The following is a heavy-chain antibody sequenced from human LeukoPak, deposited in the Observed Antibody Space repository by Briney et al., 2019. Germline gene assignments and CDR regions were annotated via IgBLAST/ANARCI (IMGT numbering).Heavy chain of an antibody. Sequence: GGSLRLSCAASGFTFDDYGMSWVRQAPGKGLEWVSGIKWNGGSTGYADSVKGRFTISRDNAKNSLYLQMNSLRAEDTALYYCARDGEDGLRSVLGDYWGQGTLVTVSS. CDR2: IKWNGGST. CDR1: GFTFDDYG. V-gene: IGHV3-20*04. CDR3: ARDGEDGLRSVLGDY. D-gene: IGHD3-10*01. J-gene: IGHJ4*02.